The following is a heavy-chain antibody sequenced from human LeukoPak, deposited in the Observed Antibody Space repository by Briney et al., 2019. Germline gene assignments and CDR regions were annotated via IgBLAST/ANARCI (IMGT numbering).Heavy chain of an antibody. Sequence: GGSLRLSCAASGFTFSSYAMHWVRQAPGKGLEWVAVISYDGSNKYYADSVKGRFTISRDNSKNTLYLQMNSLRAEDTAVYYCARNSPAVVPAAAGEYFDYWGQGTLVTVSS. V-gene: IGHV3-30-3*01. CDR2: ISYDGSNK. CDR3: ARNSPAVVPAAAGEYFDY. CDR1: GFTFSSYA. J-gene: IGHJ4*02. D-gene: IGHD2-2*01.